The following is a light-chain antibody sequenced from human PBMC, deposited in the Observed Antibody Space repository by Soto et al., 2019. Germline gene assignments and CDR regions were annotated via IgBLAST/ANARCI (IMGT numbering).Light chain of an antibody. CDR3: LQDYNYPRT. CDR2: ATS. J-gene: IGKJ1*01. Sequence: AIQMTQSPSSLSASVGDRVTMTCRASQGIRKDLAWYQQKPGKAPKLLIYATSSLQSGVPSRFSGGGSGRDFTLTISSLQPEDFATYYCLQDYNYPRTFGQGTKVDIK. CDR1: QGIRKD. V-gene: IGKV1-6*02.